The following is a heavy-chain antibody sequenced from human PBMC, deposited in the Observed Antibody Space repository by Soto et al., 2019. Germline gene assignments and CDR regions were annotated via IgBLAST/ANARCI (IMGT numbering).Heavy chain of an antibody. CDR2: IYYSGST. J-gene: IGHJ4*02. D-gene: IGHD2-15*01. CDR3: ARGNRNPPWWLY. Sequence: SETLSLTCTVSGGSISSSSYYWGWIRQPPGKGLEWIGSIYYSGSTYYNPSLKSRVTISVDTSKNQFSLKLSSVTAADTAVYYCARGNRNPPWWLYWGQGTLVTVSS. V-gene: IGHV4-39*01. CDR1: GGSISSSSYY.